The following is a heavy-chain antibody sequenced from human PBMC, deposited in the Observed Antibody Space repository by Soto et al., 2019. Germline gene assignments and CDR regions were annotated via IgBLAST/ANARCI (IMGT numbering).Heavy chain of an antibody. J-gene: IGHJ3*02. Sequence: QVQLVQSGAEVKKPGASVKVSCKASGYTFTSFDINWVRQASGQGLAWMGWMNPNSGNTGYAQKFQGRVSMTRNTSISTAYMELSGLRSEESAVYYCARAKTNYDYIWGSYRPNDAFDIWGQETMVTVSS. D-gene: IGHD3-16*02. CDR3: ARAKTNYDYIWGSYRPNDAFDI. CDR1: GYTFTSFD. CDR2: MNPNSGNT. V-gene: IGHV1-8*01.